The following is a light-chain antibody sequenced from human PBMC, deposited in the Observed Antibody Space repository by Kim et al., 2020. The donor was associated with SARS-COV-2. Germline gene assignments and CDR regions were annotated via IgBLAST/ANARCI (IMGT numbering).Light chain of an antibody. Sequence: VSPGERATLSCRASQSVSRNLAWYQQKPGQAPSLLIYSTSTRATGIPARFSGSGSGTDFTLTISSLQSEDFAVYYCQQYSNWPETFGRGTKVDIK. CDR3: QQYSNWPET. CDR1: QSVSRN. J-gene: IGKJ1*01. CDR2: STS. V-gene: IGKV3-15*01.